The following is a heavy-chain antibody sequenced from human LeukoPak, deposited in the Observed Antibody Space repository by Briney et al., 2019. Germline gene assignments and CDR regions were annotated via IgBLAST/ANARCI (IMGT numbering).Heavy chain of an antibody. CDR1: GFTFSSYW. CDR2: INSDGSST. CDR3: ARAPYYYDTSGFLI. J-gene: IGHJ3*02. Sequence: GGSLRLSCAASGFTFSSYWMHWVRQAPGKGLVWVSRINSDGSSTTYADSVKGRFTISRDNAKNTLYLQMNSLRAEDAAVYYCARAPYYYDTSGFLIWGQGTMVTVSS. D-gene: IGHD3-22*01. V-gene: IGHV3-74*01.